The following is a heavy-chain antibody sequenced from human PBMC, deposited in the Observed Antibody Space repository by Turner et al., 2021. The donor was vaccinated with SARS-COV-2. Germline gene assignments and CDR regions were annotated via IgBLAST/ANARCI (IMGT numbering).Heavy chain of an antibody. V-gene: IGHV3-15*01. Sequence: EVQLVGSGGGLVKPGWSLRRYCAAYGFTFSNPWMSWVRQAPGKGLGWVGRIKSKTNGGTTDYAAPVKGRFTISRDDSKNTLYLQMNSLKTEDTAVYYCTTDGPTYYDILTGYYLPPFDYWGQGTLVTVSS. CDR1: GFTFSNPW. D-gene: IGHD3-9*01. CDR2: IKSKTNGGTT. J-gene: IGHJ4*02. CDR3: TTDGPTYYDILTGYYLPPFDY.